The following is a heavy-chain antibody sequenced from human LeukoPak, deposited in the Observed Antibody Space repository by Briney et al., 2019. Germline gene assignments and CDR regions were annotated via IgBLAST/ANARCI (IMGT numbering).Heavy chain of an antibody. Sequence: QAGGSLRLSCAASGFTFSIYAMHWVRQAPGKGLEWVGFIRSKAYGGTTEYAASVKGRFTISRDDSKSIAYLQMNSLKTEDTAVYYCTRYIQVWLYYYMDVWGKGTTVTISS. CDR1: GFTFSIYA. CDR3: TRYIQVWLYYYMDV. J-gene: IGHJ6*03. CDR2: IRSKAYGGTT. V-gene: IGHV3-49*04. D-gene: IGHD5-18*01.